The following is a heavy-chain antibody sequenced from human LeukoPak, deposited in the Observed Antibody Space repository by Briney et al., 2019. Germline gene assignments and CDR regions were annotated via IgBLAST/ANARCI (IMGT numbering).Heavy chain of an antibody. CDR2: IYHSGST. CDR3: AREWQYQFDH. CDR1: GGSISSYY. J-gene: IGHJ4*02. V-gene: IGHV4-39*07. Sequence: SETLSLTCTVSGGSISSYYWAWIRQPPGKGLEWIGSIYHSGSTYYNPSLKSRVTLSIDTSKNQFSLKVTSVTAADTAVYYCAREWQYQFDHWGQGTLVTVSS. D-gene: IGHD4-11*01.